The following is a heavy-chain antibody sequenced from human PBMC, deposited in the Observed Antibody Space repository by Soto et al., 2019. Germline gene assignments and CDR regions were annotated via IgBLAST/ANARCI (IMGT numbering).Heavy chain of an antibody. CDR1: GGSISSFTYY. Sequence: QLQLQESGPGLVKPSETLSLTCSVSGGSISSFTYYWGWIRQPPGKGLGWIGTVYYNENTYYNPSLKCRVTITVDTAKSQFSLNLRSVTAADTAMYFGARRERYYGSPGWFDPWGPGTLVTVSS. CDR3: ARRERYYGSPGWFDP. V-gene: IGHV4-39*01. J-gene: IGHJ5*02. CDR2: VYYNENT. D-gene: IGHD3-10*01.